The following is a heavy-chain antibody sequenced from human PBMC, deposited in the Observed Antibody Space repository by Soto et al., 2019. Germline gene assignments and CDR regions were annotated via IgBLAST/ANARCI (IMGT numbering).Heavy chain of an antibody. CDR1: GYSFTSYW. CDR2: IDPSDSYT. CDR3: ARHSFGSRLRPIDY. Sequence: GESLKISYKGSGYSFTSYWISWVRQMPGKGLEWMGRIDPSDSYTNYSPSFQGHVTTSTDKSISTAYLQWSSLKASDTAMYYCARHSFGSRLRPIDYWGQGTLVTVSS. J-gene: IGHJ4*02. D-gene: IGHD1-26*01. V-gene: IGHV5-10-1*01.